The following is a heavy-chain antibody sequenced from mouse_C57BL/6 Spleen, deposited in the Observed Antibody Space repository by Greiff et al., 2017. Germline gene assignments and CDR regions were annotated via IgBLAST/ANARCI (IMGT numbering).Heavy chain of an antibody. CDR2: INPSTGGT. Sequence: VHVKQSGPELVKPGASVKISCKASGYSFTGYYMNWVKQSPEKSLEWIGEINPSTGGTTYNQKFKAKATLTVDKSSSTAYMQLKSLTSEDSAVYYCARGDGYFEEGYAMDYWGQGTSVTVSS. CDR3: ARGDGYFEEGYAMDY. CDR1: GYSFTGYY. J-gene: IGHJ4*01. D-gene: IGHD2-3*01. V-gene: IGHV1-42*01.